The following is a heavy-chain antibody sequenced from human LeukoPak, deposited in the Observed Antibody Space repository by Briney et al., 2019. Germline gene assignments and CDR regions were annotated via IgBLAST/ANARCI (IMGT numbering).Heavy chain of an antibody. D-gene: IGHD6-13*01. CDR1: GFTFSSYS. CDR2: ISDVGHST. CDR3: AKGGSSQRY. V-gene: IGHV3-23*01. Sequence: GGSLRLSCAASGFTFSSYSMNWVRQAPGKGLEWVSTISDVGHSTFYADSVKGRFTISGDYSKNTVYLQMNSLRAEDTAVYYCAKGGSSQRYWGQGTLVTVSS. J-gene: IGHJ4*02.